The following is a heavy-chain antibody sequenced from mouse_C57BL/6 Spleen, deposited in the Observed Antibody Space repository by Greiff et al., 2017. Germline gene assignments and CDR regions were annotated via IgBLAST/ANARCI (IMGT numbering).Heavy chain of an antibody. CDR1: GYSFTSYY. CDR2: IYPGSGNT. CDR3: ARDGLLRFSWFAY. D-gene: IGHD1-1*01. V-gene: IGHV1-66*01. Sequence: QVQLKQSGPELVKPGASVKISCKASGYSFTSYYIHWVKQRPGQGLEWIGWIYPGSGNTKYNEKFKGKATLTADTSSSTAYMQLSSLTSEDSAVYYCARDGLLRFSWFAYWGQGTLVTVSA. J-gene: IGHJ3*01.